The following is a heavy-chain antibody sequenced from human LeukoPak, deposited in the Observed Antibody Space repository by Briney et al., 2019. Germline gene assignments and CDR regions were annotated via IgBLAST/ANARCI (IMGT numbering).Heavy chain of an antibody. J-gene: IGHJ3*02. V-gene: IGHV4-4*02. CDR1: GGSISSSHW. CDR3: ARERGYCSGGSCHDAFDI. CDR2: IYHSGST. D-gene: IGHD2-15*01. Sequence: PSGTLSLTCGVSGGSISSSHWWSWVRQPPGKGLEWIGEIYHSGSTNYNPSLKSRVTISVDTSKNQFSLKLSSVTAADTAVYYCARERGYCSGGSCHDAFDIWGQGTMVTVSS.